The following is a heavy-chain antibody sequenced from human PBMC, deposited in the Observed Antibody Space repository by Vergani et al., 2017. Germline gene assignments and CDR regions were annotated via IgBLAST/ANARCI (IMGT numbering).Heavy chain of an antibody. V-gene: IGHV3-21*01. J-gene: IGHJ4*02. CDR3: ARDDYGGRGFDYYFDY. Sequence: EVQLVESGGGLVKPGGSLRLSCAASGFTFSSFSMNWVRQAPGKGLEWVSSISSSSSYIYYADSVKGRFTISRDNAKSSLYLQMNSLRAEDTAVYYCARDDYGGRGFDYYFDYWGQGTLVTVSS. CDR1: GFTFSSFS. CDR2: ISSSSSYI. D-gene: IGHD3-16*01.